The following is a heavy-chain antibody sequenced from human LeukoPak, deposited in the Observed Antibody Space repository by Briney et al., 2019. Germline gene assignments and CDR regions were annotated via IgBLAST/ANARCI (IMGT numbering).Heavy chain of an antibody. CDR3: ARDMYYGSGTPMQFGMDV. D-gene: IGHD3-10*01. CDR2: ISGSSSTI. Sequence: QPGGSLRLSCAASGFTFSAYSMNWVRQVPGKGLEWVSYISGSSSTIEYADSVKGRFTISRDNAKNSLYQQMNGLRAEDTAVYYCARDMYYGSGTPMQFGMDVWGQGTTVTVSS. V-gene: IGHV3-48*04. CDR1: GFTFSAYS. J-gene: IGHJ6*02.